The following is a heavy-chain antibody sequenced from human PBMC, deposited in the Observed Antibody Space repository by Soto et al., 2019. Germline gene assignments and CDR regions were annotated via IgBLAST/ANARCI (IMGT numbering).Heavy chain of an antibody. V-gene: IGHV3-30-3*01. CDR2: ISYDGSNK. D-gene: IGHD6-6*01. Sequence: QVQLMESGGGVVQPGRSLRLSCAASGFTFSSYAMHWVRQAPGKGLEWVAVISYDGSNKYYADSVKGRFTISRDNSKNTLYLQMNSLRAEDTAVYYCARRGPVEYSSSYYYYYGMDVWGQGTTVTVSS. J-gene: IGHJ6*02. CDR3: ARRGPVEYSSSYYYYYGMDV. CDR1: GFTFSSYA.